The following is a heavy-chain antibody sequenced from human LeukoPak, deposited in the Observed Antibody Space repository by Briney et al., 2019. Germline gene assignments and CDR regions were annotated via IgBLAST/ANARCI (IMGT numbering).Heavy chain of an antibody. Sequence: ASVTVSCKASGYTFTTYDINWVRQAPGQGLEWMGWMNPNSGNTGYAQKFQGRVTMTRNTSISTAYMELSSLRSEDTAVYYCARGSYYYDNSGSDYWGQGTLVTVSA. V-gene: IGHV1-8*01. CDR1: GYTFTTYD. J-gene: IGHJ4*02. CDR2: MNPNSGNT. CDR3: ARGSYYYDNSGSDY. D-gene: IGHD3-22*01.